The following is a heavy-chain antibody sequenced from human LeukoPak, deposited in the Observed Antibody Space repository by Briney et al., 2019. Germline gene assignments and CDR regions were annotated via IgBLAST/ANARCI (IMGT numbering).Heavy chain of an antibody. CDR1: GFTFSSYS. CDR3: ARVGYYDFWSGTLKDYYMDV. CDR2: ISSSNSTI. V-gene: IGHV3-48*04. J-gene: IGHJ6*03. Sequence: GGSLRLSCAASGFTFSSYSMNWVRQAPGKGLEWVSYISSSNSTIYYADSVKGRFTISRDNAKNSLYLQMNSLRAEDTAVYYCARVGYYDFWSGTLKDYYMDVWGKGTTVTVSS. D-gene: IGHD3-3*01.